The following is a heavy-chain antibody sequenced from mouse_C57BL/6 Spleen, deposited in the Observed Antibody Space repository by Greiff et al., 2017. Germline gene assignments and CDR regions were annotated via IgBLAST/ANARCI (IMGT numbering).Heavy chain of an antibody. D-gene: IGHD1-1*01. CDR3: ARREVFITTVEGFAY. Sequence: EVKLMESGPELVKPGASVKIPCKASGYTFTDYNMDWVKQSHGKSLEWIGDINPNNGGTIYNQKFKGKATLTVDKSSSTAYMELRSLTSEDTAVYYCARREVFITTVEGFAYGGQGTLVTVSA. CDR2: INPNNGGT. CDR1: GYTFTDYN. J-gene: IGHJ3*01. V-gene: IGHV1-18*01.